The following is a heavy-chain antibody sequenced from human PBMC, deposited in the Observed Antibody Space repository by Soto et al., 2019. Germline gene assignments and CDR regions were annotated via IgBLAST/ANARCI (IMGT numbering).Heavy chain of an antibody. CDR1: GFTFSSYA. CDR2: ISGSGGST. D-gene: IGHD3-22*01. J-gene: IGHJ4*02. V-gene: IGHV3-23*01. Sequence: XGSLRLSCAASGFTFSSYAMSWVRQAPGKGLDWVSAISGSGGSTYYADSVKGRFTISRDNSKNTLYLQMNSLRAEDTAVYYCAKDQDYYDSSGYYQGGPFDYWGQGTLVTVSS. CDR3: AKDQDYYDSSGYYQGGPFDY.